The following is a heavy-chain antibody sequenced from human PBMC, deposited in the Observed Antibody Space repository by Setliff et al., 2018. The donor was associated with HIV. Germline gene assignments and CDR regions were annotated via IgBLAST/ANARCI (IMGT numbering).Heavy chain of an antibody. CDR1: GGSVSSYY. Sequence: PSETLSLTCTVSGGSVSSYYWSWIRQPPGKGLEWIGYSYYSGSTNYNPSLKRRVTISIDPSKDHFSLKLRSVTAADAAVYYCARLSPLDWPFDYWGQRTLVTVSS. D-gene: IGHD3-9*01. V-gene: IGHV4-59*08. CDR3: ARLSPLDWPFDY. CDR2: SYYSGST. J-gene: IGHJ4*02.